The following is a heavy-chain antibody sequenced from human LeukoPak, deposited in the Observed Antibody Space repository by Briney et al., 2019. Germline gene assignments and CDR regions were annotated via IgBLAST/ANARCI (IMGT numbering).Heavy chain of an antibody. V-gene: IGHV3-21*06. D-gene: IGHD3-9*01. J-gene: IGHJ5*02. Sequence: PGGSLRLSCAASGFTFSSYYMGWVRQAPGKGMEWVSFITSNGAYIYYAESVKGRFTISRDNAKSLLFLQMDSLRAEDTAVYYCANGAYFDWQPWGQGTLVTVSS. CDR3: ANGAYFDWQP. CDR2: ITSNGAYI. CDR1: GFTFSSYY.